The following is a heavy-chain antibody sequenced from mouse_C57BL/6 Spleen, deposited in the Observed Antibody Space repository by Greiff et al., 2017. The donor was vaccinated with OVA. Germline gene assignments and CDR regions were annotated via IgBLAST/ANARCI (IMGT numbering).Heavy chain of an antibody. CDR3: ARNSYGSTVVYCDV. Sequence: VQLQESGPGLVQPSQSLSITCTVSGFSLTSYGVHWVRQSPGKGLEWLGVIWSGGSTDYNAAFISRLSISKDNSKSQVFFKMNSLQADDTAIYHCARNSYGSTVVYCDVGGTGTTVTVSS. D-gene: IGHD1-1*01. V-gene: IGHV2-2*01. J-gene: IGHJ1*03. CDR1: GFSLTSYG. CDR2: IWSGGST.